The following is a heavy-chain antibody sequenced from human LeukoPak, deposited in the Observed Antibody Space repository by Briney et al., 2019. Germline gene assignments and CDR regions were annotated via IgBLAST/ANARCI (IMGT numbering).Heavy chain of an antibody. J-gene: IGHJ6*02. D-gene: IGHD5-24*01. CDR2: INPSGGST. Sequence: GASVKVSCKASGYTFTNYYMHWVRQAPGQGLEWMGIINPSGGSTSYAQKFQGRVTMTRDTSTSTVYMELSSLRSEDTAVYYCARISPENGMDVWGQGTTVTVSS. V-gene: IGHV1-46*01. CDR3: ARISPENGMDV. CDR1: GYTFTNYY.